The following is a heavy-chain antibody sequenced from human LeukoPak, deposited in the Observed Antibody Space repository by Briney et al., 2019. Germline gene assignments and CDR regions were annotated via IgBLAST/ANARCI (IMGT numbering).Heavy chain of an antibody. CDR2: ISSSNSYI. CDR1: GFSFSSYS. D-gene: IGHD5-24*01. CDR3: TRVGYIDEGIDY. V-gene: IGHV3-21*06. J-gene: IGHJ4*02. Sequence: AGGSLRLSCAASGFSFSSYSMNWVRQAPGKGLEWVSSISSSNSYIYYADSVKGRFAISRDNAKNSLYLQMNSLRAEDTAIYYCTRVGYIDEGIDYWGQGTLVTVSS.